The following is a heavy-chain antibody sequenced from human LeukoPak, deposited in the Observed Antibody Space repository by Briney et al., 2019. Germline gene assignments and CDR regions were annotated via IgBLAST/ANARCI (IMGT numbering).Heavy chain of an antibody. V-gene: IGHV3-66*02. CDR3: ARAVVVPAATYYYYYYMDV. Sequence: GGSLRLSXAASGFTVSSNYMSWVRQAPGKGVEWVSVIYSGGSTYYADSVKGRFTISRDNSKNTLYLQMNSLRAEDTAVYYCARAVVVPAATYYYYYYMDVWGKGTTVTVSS. D-gene: IGHD2-2*01. J-gene: IGHJ6*03. CDR2: IYSGGST. CDR1: GFTVSSNY.